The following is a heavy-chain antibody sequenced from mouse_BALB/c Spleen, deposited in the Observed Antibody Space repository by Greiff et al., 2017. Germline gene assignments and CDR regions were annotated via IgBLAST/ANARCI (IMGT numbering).Heavy chain of an antibody. D-gene: IGHD2-2*01. CDR1: GFSLTSYG. J-gene: IGHJ4*01. CDR3: ARDGLRRKDYYAMDY. Sequence: VNLVESGPGLVAPSQSLSITCTVSGFSLTSYGVHWVRQPPGKGLEWLGVIWAGGSTNYNSALMSRLSISKDNSKSQVFLKMNSLQTDDTAMYYCARDGLRRKDYYAMDYWGQGTSVTVSS. CDR2: IWAGGST. V-gene: IGHV2-9*02.